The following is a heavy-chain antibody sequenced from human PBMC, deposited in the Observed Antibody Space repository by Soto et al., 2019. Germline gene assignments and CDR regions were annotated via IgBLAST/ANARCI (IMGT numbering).Heavy chain of an antibody. D-gene: IGHD2-15*01. CDR3: ARLEGYCSGGTCYRTSGWFDP. Sequence: QLQLQESGPGLVKPSETLSLTCTVSGGSISSGSYYWGWLRQPPGKGLEWIGTIYYSGSTYYHPSLRSRVTLYVDTSKNQFSLKLTSVTAADTAVYYCARLEGYCSGGTCYRTSGWFDPWGQGTPVTVSS. CDR1: GGSISSGSYY. J-gene: IGHJ5*02. CDR2: IYYSGST. V-gene: IGHV4-39*01.